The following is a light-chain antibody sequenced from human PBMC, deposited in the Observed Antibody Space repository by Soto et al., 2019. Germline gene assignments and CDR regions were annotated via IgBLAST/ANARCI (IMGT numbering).Light chain of an antibody. CDR1: SSDVGDYNY. Sequence: QSALTQPASVSGSPGQSITISCTGTSSDVGDYNYVSWYQQHPGKAPKLMIYDVSNRPSGVSNRFSGSKSGNTASLTISGLQAEDEAEYYCSSYTSTSYVVFGGGTKLTVL. CDR2: DVS. J-gene: IGLJ2*01. CDR3: SSYTSTSYVV. V-gene: IGLV2-14*01.